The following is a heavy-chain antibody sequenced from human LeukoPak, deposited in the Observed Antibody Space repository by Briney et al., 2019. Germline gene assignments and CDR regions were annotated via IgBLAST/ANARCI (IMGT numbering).Heavy chain of an antibody. J-gene: IGHJ4*02. CDR2: INHSGSI. Sequence: SETLSLTCAVYGGSFSGYYWSSIRQPPGKGLEWIGEINHSGSINYNPSLKSRVTISVDTSKNQFSLKLSSVTAADTAVYYCAKDRSIGTYYTFDHWGQGTLVTVSS. CDR1: GGSFSGYY. V-gene: IGHV4-34*01. D-gene: IGHD1-26*01. CDR3: AKDRSIGTYYTFDH.